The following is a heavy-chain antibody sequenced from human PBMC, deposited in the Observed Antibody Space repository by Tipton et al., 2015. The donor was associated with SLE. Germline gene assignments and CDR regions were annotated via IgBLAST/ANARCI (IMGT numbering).Heavy chain of an antibody. D-gene: IGHD4-11*01. V-gene: IGHV3-48*01. Sequence: SLRLSCAASGFTFSSYSMNWVRQAPGKGLEWVSYISSSSSTIYYADSVKGRFTISRDNSKNTLYLQMNSLRAEDTAVYYCARDLKTTVTTFDYWGQGTLVTVSS. CDR1: GFTFSSYS. J-gene: IGHJ4*02. CDR3: ARDLKTTVTTFDY. CDR2: ISSSSSTI.